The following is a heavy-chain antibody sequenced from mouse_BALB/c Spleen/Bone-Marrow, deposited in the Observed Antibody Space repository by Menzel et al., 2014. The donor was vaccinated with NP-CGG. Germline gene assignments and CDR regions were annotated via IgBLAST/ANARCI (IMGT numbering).Heavy chain of an antibody. V-gene: IGHV1-54*01. J-gene: IGHJ3*01. CDR2: INPGSGGT. Sequence: QVQLQQSGAELVRPGTSVKVSCKASGYAFTNYLIEWVKQRPGQGLEWIGVINPGSGGTNYNEKFKGKATLTADKSSSTAYMQLSSLTSDDSAVYLCARGDYRYDGFAYWGQGTLVTVSA. D-gene: IGHD2-14*01. CDR1: GYAFTNYL. CDR3: ARGDYRYDGFAY.